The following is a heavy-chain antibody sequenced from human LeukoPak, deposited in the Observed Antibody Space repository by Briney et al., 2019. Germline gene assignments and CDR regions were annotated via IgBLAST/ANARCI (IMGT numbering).Heavy chain of an antibody. V-gene: IGHV3-23*01. CDR1: GFPFSNHA. CDR3: ARVRDYYDSRGYYFEYFDH. Sequence: GGSLRLSCAASGFPFSNHAMSWVRQAPGKGLEWVSAMIGSGSSTNYADSVKGRFTISRDNSKNTLYLQMNSLRAEDTAVYYCARVRDYYDSRGYYFEYFDHWGQGTLVTVSS. CDR2: MIGSGSST. D-gene: IGHD3-22*01. J-gene: IGHJ1*01.